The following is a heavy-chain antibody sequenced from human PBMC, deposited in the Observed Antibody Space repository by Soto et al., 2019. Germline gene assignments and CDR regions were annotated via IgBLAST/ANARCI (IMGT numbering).Heavy chain of an antibody. J-gene: IGHJ5*02. V-gene: IGHV1-69*01. D-gene: IGHD3-22*01. CDR2: IIPIVETP. Sequence: QVQLVQSGAEVKKPGSSMKVSCKASGGTFNSYDINWVRQAPGQGLEWMGGIIPIVETPKYAQKFQGIVTITADESTNTVYMELSSLRSEDTAMYYCARLSRPNYYDTSGFFKDNWFDPWGQGTLVTVSS. CDR3: ARLSRPNYYDTSGFFKDNWFDP. CDR1: GGTFNSYD.